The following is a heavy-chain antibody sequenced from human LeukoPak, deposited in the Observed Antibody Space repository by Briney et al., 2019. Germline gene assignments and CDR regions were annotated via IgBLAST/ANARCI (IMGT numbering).Heavy chain of an antibody. Sequence: GGSLRLSCAASGFTFSSYGMHWVRQAPGKGLEWVAVISYDGSNKYYADSVKGRFTISRDNSMNTLYLQMNSLRAEDTAVYYCAKDHPYCSGGSCYHGGLDYWGQGTLVTVSS. CDR3: AKDHPYCSGGSCYHGGLDY. V-gene: IGHV3-30*18. CDR1: GFTFSSYG. CDR2: ISYDGSNK. D-gene: IGHD2-15*01. J-gene: IGHJ4*02.